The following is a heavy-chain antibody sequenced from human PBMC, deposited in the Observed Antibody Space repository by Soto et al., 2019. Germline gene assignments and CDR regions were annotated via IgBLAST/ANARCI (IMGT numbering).Heavy chain of an antibody. D-gene: IGHD3-22*01. CDR1: GGSISSGDYY. V-gene: IGHV4-30-4*01. J-gene: IGHJ3*02. CDR3: ARDPSFYYDSSGSHPGAFDI. CDR2: IYYSGST. Sequence: SETLSLTCTVSGGSISSGDYYWSWIRQPPGKGLEWIGYIYYSGSTYYNPSLKNRVTISVDTSKNQFSLKLSSVTAADTAVYYCARDPSFYYDSSGSHPGAFDIWGQGTMVTVSS.